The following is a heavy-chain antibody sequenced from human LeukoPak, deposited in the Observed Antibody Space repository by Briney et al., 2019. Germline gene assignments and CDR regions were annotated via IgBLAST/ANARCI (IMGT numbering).Heavy chain of an antibody. J-gene: IGHJ4*02. CDR2: ISGSGRNT. CDR1: GFTFSSYA. CDR3: VNNYFDSSAYYPDFDY. Sequence: GGSLRLSCAASGFTFSSYAMNWVRQAPLKGLEWVSAISGSGRNTYYADSGKGRFTISRDNSKNTLYLQMNSLRAEDSAVYYCVNNYFDSSAYYPDFDYWGQGALVTVSS. V-gene: IGHV3-23*01. D-gene: IGHD3-22*01.